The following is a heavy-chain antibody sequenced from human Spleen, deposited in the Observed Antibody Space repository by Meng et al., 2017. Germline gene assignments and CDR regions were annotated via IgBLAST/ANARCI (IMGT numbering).Heavy chain of an antibody. V-gene: IGHV1-46*01. CDR2: INPSRGGT. D-gene: IGHD3-16*01. Sequence: ASVKVSCKASGYTITTYFIHWVRQAPGHGLEWMGVINPSRGGTTYAQRFQDRVTMTREPYSNTVYLELNSLRSEDTAVYYCAREGENPGYDAFDIWGQGTRVTVSS. J-gene: IGHJ3*02. CDR3: AREGENPGYDAFDI. CDR1: GYTITTYF.